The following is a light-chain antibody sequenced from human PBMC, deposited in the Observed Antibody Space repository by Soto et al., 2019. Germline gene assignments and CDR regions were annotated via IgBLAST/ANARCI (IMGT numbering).Light chain of an antibody. CDR1: QDLSND. CDR2: GAS. V-gene: IGKV1-33*01. J-gene: IGKJ2*01. CDR3: QQYHDLPYT. Sequence: DIQMTQSPSSLSASVGDRVTVTCQASQDLSNDLNWYQQKPGKAPKLLIYGASNLETGVPSRFSGSGSGTDFTFTISTLQPEDLATYYCQQYHDLPYTFGQGTKLDIK.